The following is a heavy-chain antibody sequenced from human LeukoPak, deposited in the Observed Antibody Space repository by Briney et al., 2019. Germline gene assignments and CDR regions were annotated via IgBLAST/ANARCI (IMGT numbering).Heavy chain of an antibody. CDR3: ARLQARCSGGSCYQDY. D-gene: IGHD2-15*01. J-gene: IGHJ4*01. V-gene: IGHV1-69*05. CDR2: INPIFGTA. CDR1: GGTFSSYG. Sequence: GASVTVSFKSSGGTFSSYGISWVRQAPGQGLEWMGGINPIFGTANYAQKFQGRVTITTDESTSTAYMELSSLRSEDTAVYYCARLQARCSGGSCYQDYCGHGTLVTVSS.